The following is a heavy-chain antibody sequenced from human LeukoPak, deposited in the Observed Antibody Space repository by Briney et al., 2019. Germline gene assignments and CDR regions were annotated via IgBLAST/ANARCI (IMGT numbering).Heavy chain of an antibody. CDR3: AKRGVVIRVFLVGFHKEAYYFDS. J-gene: IGHJ4*02. CDR1: GITLSNYG. D-gene: IGHD3-10*01. CDR2: LSGSGGGT. V-gene: IGHV3-23*01. Sequence: QSGGSLRLSCAVSGITLSNYGMSWVRQAPGKGLEWVAGLSGSGGGTNYADSVQGRFTISRDNPKNTLYLQMNSLRAEDTAVYFCAKRGVVIRVFLVGFHKEAYYFDSWGQGARVSVS.